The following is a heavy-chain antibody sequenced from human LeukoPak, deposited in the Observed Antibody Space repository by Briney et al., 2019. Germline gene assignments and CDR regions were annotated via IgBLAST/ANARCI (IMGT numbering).Heavy chain of an antibody. D-gene: IGHD2/OR15-2a*01. V-gene: IGHV4-4*02. CDR2: IFHTGTT. Sequence: SETLSLTCAVSGGSISSSNWWSWVRQPPGKGLEWIGRIFHTGTTDYKTSLKGRVTISVDKSKNQFPLKLTSVTAADTAVYYCARLTPTTLSLYYYYMGVWGKGTTVTVSS. CDR1: GGSISSSNW. CDR3: ARLTPTTLSLYYYYMGV. J-gene: IGHJ6*03.